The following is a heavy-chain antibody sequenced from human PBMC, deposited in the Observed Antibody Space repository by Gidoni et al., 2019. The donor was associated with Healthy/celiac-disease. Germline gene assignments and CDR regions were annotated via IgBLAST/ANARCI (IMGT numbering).Heavy chain of an antibody. J-gene: IGHJ4*02. CDR2: ISSSSSTI. Sequence: EVQLVESGGGLVQPGGSLRLSCAASGFSFSSYRMTWVRQAPGKVLEWVSYISSSSSTIYYADSVKGRFTISRDNAKNSLYLQMNSLRDEDTAVYYCAREGGYYYDSSGYYYDYWGQGTLVTVSS. D-gene: IGHD3-22*01. CDR3: AREGGYYYDSSGYYYDY. CDR1: GFSFSSYR. V-gene: IGHV3-48*02.